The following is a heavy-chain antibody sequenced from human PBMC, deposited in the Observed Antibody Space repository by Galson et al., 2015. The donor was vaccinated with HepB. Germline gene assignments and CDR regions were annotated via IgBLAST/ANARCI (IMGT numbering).Heavy chain of an antibody. Sequence: LRLSCAASGFTFSDYYMRWIRQAPGKGLEWVSYISSSGSTIYYADSVKGRFTISRDNAKNSLYLQMNSLRAEDTAVYYCARDVSLDWFDPWGQGTLVTVSS. CDR2: ISSSGSTI. CDR3: ARDVSLDWFDP. CDR1: GFTFSDYY. V-gene: IGHV3-11*01. D-gene: IGHD3-16*01. J-gene: IGHJ5*02.